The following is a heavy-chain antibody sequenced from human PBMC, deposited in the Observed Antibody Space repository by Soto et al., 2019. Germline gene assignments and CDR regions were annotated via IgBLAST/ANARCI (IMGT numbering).Heavy chain of an antibody. Sequence: SETLSLTCTVSGGSISSSSYYWGRIRQPPGKGLEWIGSIYYSGSTYYNPSLKSRVTISVDTSKNQFSLKLSSVTAADTAVYYCANSADCSSTSCYYGLGWFDPWGQGTLVTVSS. CDR1: GGSISSSSYY. CDR2: IYYSGST. J-gene: IGHJ5*02. CDR3: ANSADCSSTSCYYGLGWFDP. D-gene: IGHD2-2*01. V-gene: IGHV4-39*01.